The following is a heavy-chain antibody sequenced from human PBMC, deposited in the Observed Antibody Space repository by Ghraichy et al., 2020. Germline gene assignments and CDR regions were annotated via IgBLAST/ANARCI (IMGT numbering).Heavy chain of an antibody. Sequence: SETLSLTCAVYGGSFSGYYWSWIRQPPGKGLEWIGEINHSGSTNYNPSLKSRVTISVDTSKNQFSLKLSSVTAADTAVYYCARGTFYSITMIVVVKDAFDIWGQGTMVTVSS. J-gene: IGHJ3*02. V-gene: IGHV4-34*01. CDR3: ARGTFYSITMIVVVKDAFDI. CDR2: INHSGST. CDR1: GGSFSGYY. D-gene: IGHD3-22*01.